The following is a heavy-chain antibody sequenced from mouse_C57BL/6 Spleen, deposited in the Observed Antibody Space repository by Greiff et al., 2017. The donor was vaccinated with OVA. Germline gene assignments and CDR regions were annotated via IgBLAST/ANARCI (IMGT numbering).Heavy chain of an antibody. Sequence: VQLQQSGAELVRPGASVTLSCKASGYTFTDYEMHWVKQTPVHGLEWIGAIDPETGGTAYNQKFKGKAILTADKSSSTAYMELRSLTSEDSAVYYCTREGMGLRKGLDYWGQGTTLTVSS. J-gene: IGHJ2*01. CDR1: GYTFTDYE. CDR2: IDPETGGT. D-gene: IGHD2-4*01. CDR3: TREGMGLRKGLDY. V-gene: IGHV1-15*01.